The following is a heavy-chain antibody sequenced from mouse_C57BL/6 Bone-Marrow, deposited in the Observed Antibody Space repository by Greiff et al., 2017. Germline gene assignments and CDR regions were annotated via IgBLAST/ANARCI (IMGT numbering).Heavy chain of an antibody. CDR3: ARFWPTVSDY. D-gene: IGHD1-1*01. J-gene: IGHJ2*01. CDR2: IYPGSGNT. V-gene: IGHV1-66*01. CDR1: GYSFTSYY. Sequence: VQLQQSGPELVKPGASVKISCKASGYSFTSYYIHWVKQRPGQGLEWIGWIYPGSGNTKYNEKFKGKATLTADPSSSTAYMQLSSLTSEDSAVYYCARFWPTVSDYWGQGTTLTVSS.